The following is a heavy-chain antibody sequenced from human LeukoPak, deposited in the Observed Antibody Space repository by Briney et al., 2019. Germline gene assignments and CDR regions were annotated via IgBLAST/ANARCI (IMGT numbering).Heavy chain of an antibody. CDR1: GDSVSSNSAA. CDR2: TYYRSKWYN. V-gene: IGHV6-1*01. J-gene: IGHJ3*02. D-gene: IGHD5-12*01. Sequence: SQTLSLTCAISGDSVSSNSAAWNWIRQSPSGGLEWLGRTYYRSKWYNDYAVSVKSRITIKPDTSKNQFSLQLNSVTPEDTAVYYCANRLDIAPRGAFDIWGQGTMVTVSS. CDR3: ANRLDIAPRGAFDI.